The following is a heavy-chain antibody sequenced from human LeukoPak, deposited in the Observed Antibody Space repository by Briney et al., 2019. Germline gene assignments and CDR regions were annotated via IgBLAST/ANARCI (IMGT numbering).Heavy chain of an antibody. CDR1: GFTFSSYA. CDR2: ISGSGGST. CDR3: AKKGYCSGGSCYHLGTDVFDI. Sequence: GGSLRLSCAASGFTFSSYAMSWVRQAPGKGPEWVSAISGSGGSTYYADSVKGRFTISRDNSKNTLYLQMNSLKAEDTAVYYCAKKGYCSGGSCYHLGTDVFDIWGQGTMVTVSS. J-gene: IGHJ3*02. V-gene: IGHV3-23*01. D-gene: IGHD2-15*01.